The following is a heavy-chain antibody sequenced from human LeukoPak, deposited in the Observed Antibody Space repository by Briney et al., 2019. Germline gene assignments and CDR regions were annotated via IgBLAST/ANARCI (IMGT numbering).Heavy chain of an antibody. CDR2: IDWDDDK. J-gene: IGHJ4*02. Sequence: SGPTLVNPTQTLTLTCTFSGFSLSTSGMRVSWIRQPPGKALEWLARIDWDDDKFYSTSLKTRLTISKDTSKNQVVLTMTNMDPVDTATYYCAQQDTAMVMDYWGQGTLVTVSS. V-gene: IGHV2-70*04. CDR1: GFSLSTSGMR. CDR3: AQQDTAMVMDY. D-gene: IGHD5-18*01.